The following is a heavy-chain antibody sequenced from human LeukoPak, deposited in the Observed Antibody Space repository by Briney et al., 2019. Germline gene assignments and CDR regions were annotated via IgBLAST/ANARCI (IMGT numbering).Heavy chain of an antibody. CDR3: ASEHFSSGYYYGEYYYGMDV. J-gene: IGHJ6*02. V-gene: IGHV3-53*01. CDR2: IYSGGST. CDR1: GFTVSSNY. Sequence: PGGSLRLSCAASGFTVSSNYMSWVRQAPGKGLEWVSVIYSGGSTYYADSVKGRFTISRDSSKNTLYLQMNSLRAEDTAVYYCASEHFSSGYYYGEYYYGMDVWGQGATVTVSS. D-gene: IGHD3-22*01.